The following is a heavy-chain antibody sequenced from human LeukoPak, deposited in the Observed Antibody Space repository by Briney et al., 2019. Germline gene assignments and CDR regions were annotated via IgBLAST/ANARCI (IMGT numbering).Heavy chain of an antibody. J-gene: IGHJ4*02. CDR2: ISASGGST. D-gene: IGHD2-2*01. Sequence: GGSLRLSCAASGFTFSSYAMNWVRQAPGKGLEWVSTISASGGSTYYFVKGRFAISRDNSKNTLYLQMNSLRAEDTAVYYCAKGYCSSTNCKESFFDYWGQGTLVTVSS. CDR3: AKGYCSSTNCKESFFDY. V-gene: IGHV3-23*01. CDR1: GFTFSSYA.